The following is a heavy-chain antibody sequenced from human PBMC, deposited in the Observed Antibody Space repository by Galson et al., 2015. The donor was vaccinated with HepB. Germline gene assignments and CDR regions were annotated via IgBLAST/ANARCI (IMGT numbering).Heavy chain of an antibody. CDR3: AKGYGLFDS. J-gene: IGHJ5*01. Sequence: SLRLSCAASGFAFDTHAMRWVRQAPGRGLEWISGISGDGDITFYADSVKGRFTVSRDNSNNRLYLQMNSLRAEDAGLYFCAKGYGLFDSWGQGILVTVAS. CDR1: GFAFDTHA. D-gene: IGHD5-18*01. CDR2: ISGDGDIT. V-gene: IGHV3-23*01.